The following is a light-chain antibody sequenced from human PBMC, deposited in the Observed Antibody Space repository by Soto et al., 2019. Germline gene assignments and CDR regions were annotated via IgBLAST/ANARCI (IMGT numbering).Light chain of an antibody. CDR1: QSVSSY. J-gene: IGKJ1*01. CDR3: QQRSNWPRT. Sequence: EIGRAQNRETLTSPSSASHSIPCRASQSVSSYLAWYQQKPGQAPRLLIYDASNRATGIPARFSGSGSGTDFTLTISSLEPEDFAFYYCQQRSNWPRTFGQGTKVDIK. CDR2: DAS. V-gene: IGKV3-11*01.